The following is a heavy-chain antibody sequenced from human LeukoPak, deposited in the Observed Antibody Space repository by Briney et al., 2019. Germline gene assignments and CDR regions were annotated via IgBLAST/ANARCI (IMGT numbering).Heavy chain of an antibody. J-gene: IGHJ3*02. Sequence: PSETLSLTCTVSGGSISSGGYHWSWIRQHPGKGLEWIGYIYYSGSTYYNPSLKSRVTISVDTSKNQFSLKLSSVTAADTAVYYCARVGYSYGYSSNAFDIWGQGTMVTVSS. CDR2: IYYSGST. CDR1: GGSISSGGYH. V-gene: IGHV4-31*03. D-gene: IGHD5-18*01. CDR3: ARVGYSYGYSSNAFDI.